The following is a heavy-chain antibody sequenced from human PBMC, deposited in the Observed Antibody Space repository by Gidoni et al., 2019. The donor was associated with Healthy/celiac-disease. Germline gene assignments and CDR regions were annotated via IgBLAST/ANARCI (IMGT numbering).Heavy chain of an antibody. CDR2: IWYDGSNK. J-gene: IGHJ3*02. D-gene: IGHD3-9*01. CDR3: ARDRGRYFDWSDAFDI. V-gene: IGHV3-33*01. Sequence: QVQLVESGGGVVQPGRSLRLSCAASGFTFSSYGMHWVRQAPGKGLEWVAVIWYDGSNKYYADSVKGRFTISRDNSKNTLYLQMNSLRAEDTAVYYCARDRGRYFDWSDAFDIWGQGTMVTVSS. CDR1: GFTFSSYG.